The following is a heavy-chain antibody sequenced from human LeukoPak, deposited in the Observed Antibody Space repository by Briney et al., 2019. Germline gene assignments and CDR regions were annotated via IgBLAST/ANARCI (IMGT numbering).Heavy chain of an antibody. D-gene: IGHD2-2*01. Sequence: SETLSLTCTVSGGSISSHYWSWIRQPPGKGLEWIGYIYYSGSTNYIPSLKSRVTISVDTSKNQFSLKLSSVTAADTAVYYCARGLELVGYCSGTSCSHYFDYWGQGTLVTVSS. CDR3: ARGLELVGYCSGTSCSHYFDY. CDR1: GGSISSHY. V-gene: IGHV4-59*11. CDR2: IYYSGST. J-gene: IGHJ4*02.